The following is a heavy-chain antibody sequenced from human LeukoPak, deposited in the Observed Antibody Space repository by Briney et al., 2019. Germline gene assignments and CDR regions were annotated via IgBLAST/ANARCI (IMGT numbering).Heavy chain of an antibody. J-gene: IGHJ4*02. V-gene: IGHV4-34*01. CDR1: SGSFSGYY. D-gene: IGHD3-16*02. CDR2: INHSGST. CDR3: ARGPMITFGGVIGNFDY. Sequence: PSETLSLTCAVHSGSFSGYYWSWIRQPPGKGLEWIGEINHSGSTNYSPSLKGRVTISVDTSKNQFSLKLSSVTAADTAVYYCARGPMITFGGVIGNFDYWGQGTLVTVSS.